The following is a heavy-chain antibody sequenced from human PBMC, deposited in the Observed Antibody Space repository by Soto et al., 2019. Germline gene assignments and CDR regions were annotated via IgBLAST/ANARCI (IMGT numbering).Heavy chain of an antibody. CDR2: ITGNGGST. CDR1: GFTFSSYG. CDR3: AGGRKDDYGDPGDFDY. V-gene: IGHV3-64*01. Sequence: EVQLVESGGGLVQPGGSVRLSCAASGFTFSSYGMHWVRQAPGKGLEYVSAITGNGGSTYYANSVKGRFTISRDNSKNTLYLQMGSLRADDMAVYYCAGGRKDDYGDPGDFDYWGQGTLVTVSS. J-gene: IGHJ4*02. D-gene: IGHD4-17*01.